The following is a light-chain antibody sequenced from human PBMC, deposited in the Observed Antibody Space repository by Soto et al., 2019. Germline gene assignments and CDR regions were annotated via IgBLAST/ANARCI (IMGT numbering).Light chain of an antibody. V-gene: IGKV1-9*01. CDR3: QQSYSTPYS. CDR1: QGISSY. CDR2: AAS. J-gene: IGKJ2*03. Sequence: DIQLTQSPSFLSASVGDIVTITCRASQGISSYLAWYQQKPGKAPKLLIYAASTLQSGVPSRFSGSGSGTEFTLTVSSLRSEDFATYYCQQSYSTPYSFGQGTKVDIK.